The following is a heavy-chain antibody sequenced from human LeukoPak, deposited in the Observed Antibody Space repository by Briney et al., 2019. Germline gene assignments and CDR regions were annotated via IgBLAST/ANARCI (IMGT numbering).Heavy chain of an antibody. V-gene: IGHV4-34*01. CDR1: GGSFSGYY. D-gene: IGHD5-24*01. CDR2: INHSGST. J-gene: IGHJ4*02. CDR3: ARGPES. Sequence: SKTLSLTCAVYGGSFSGYYWSWIRQPPGKGLEWIGEINHSGSTNYNPSLKSRVTISVDTSKNQFSLKLSSVTAADTAVYYCARGPESWGQGTLVTVSS.